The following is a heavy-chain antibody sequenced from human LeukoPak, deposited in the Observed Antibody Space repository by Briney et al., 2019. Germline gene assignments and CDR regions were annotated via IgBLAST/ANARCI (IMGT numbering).Heavy chain of an antibody. J-gene: IGHJ6*02. Sequence: GASVNVSCTASGYTFTSYGISWVRQAPGQGLEWMGWISAYNGNTNYAQKLQGRVTMTTDTSTSTAYMELRSLRSDDTAVYYCARTAYDILAGRYYYYGMDVWGQGTTVTVSS. CDR3: ARTAYDILAGRYYYYGMDV. CDR2: ISAYNGNT. CDR1: GYTFTSYG. V-gene: IGHV1-18*01. D-gene: IGHD3-9*01.